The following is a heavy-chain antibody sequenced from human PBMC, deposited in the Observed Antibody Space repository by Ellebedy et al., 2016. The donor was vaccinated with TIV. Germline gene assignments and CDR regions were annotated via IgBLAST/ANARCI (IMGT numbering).Heavy chain of an antibody. Sequence: MPSETLSLTCTVSGGSISSTGYYWTWIRQLPGKGLEWIGYIYYSGDTHYNPSRKSRIIISVDTSKNQFSMKLSSLSAAETALYYCVRGGGNAFDIWGQGTKVTVSS. CDR1: GGSISSTGYY. V-gene: IGHV4-31*03. CDR3: VRGGGNAFDI. D-gene: IGHD3-16*01. CDR2: IYYSGDT. J-gene: IGHJ3*02.